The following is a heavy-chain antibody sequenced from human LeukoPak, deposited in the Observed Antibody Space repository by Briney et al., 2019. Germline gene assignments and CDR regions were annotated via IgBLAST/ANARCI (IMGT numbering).Heavy chain of an antibody. J-gene: IGHJ6*03. CDR2: IKQDGSGK. CDR3: ARDAGNSSGWYGLWRSDYYMDV. CDR1: GFTFSNYW. V-gene: IGHV3-7*01. Sequence: GGSLRLSCAASGFTFSNYWMGWVRQAPGKGLEWVANIKQDGSGKRYVDPVKGRFTISRDNAKNSLYLQMNSLRAEDTAVYYCARDAGNSSGWYGLWRSDYYMDVWGKGTTVTVSS. D-gene: IGHD6-19*01.